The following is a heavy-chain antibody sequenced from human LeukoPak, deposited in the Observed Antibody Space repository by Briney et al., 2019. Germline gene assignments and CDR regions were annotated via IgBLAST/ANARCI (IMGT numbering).Heavy chain of an antibody. CDR1: GFTFTSYW. CDR3: VRDSSTPDY. J-gene: IGHJ4*02. CDR2: INQDGSEK. D-gene: IGHD3-10*01. V-gene: IGHV3-7*01. Sequence: PGGSLRLSCAASGFTFTSYWMSWVCQAPGKGLAWVANINQDGSEKYYVDSVKGRFTISRDNARNSLHLQMNSLRAEDTAVYYCVRDSSTPDYWGQGTLVTVSS.